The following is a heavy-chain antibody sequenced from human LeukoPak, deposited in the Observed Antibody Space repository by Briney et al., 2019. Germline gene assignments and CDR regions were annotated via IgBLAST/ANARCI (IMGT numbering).Heavy chain of an antibody. CDR1: GDSISSSY. V-gene: IGHV4-59*08. Sequence: SETLSLTCTVSGDSISSSYWSWIRQPPGKGLELIGYINYSGSTNYNPSLKSRVTISVDTSKNQFSLKLRSVTAADTAVYYCARLYNYDSSGYYGFDYWGQGTLVTVSS. D-gene: IGHD3-22*01. CDR2: INYSGST. CDR3: ARLYNYDSSGYYGFDY. J-gene: IGHJ4*02.